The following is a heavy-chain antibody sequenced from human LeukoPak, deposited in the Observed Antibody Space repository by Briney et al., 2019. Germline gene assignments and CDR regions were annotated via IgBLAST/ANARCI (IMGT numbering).Heavy chain of an antibody. Sequence: PSETLSLTCTVSGGSISSSSYYWGWIHQPPGKGLEWIGSIYYSGSTYYNPSLKSRVTISVDTSKNQFSLKLSSVTAADTAVYYCARRTVRIQNGVVISGFDYWGQGTLVTVSS. CDR1: GGSISSSSYY. CDR2: IYYSGST. CDR3: ARRTVRIQNGVVISGFDY. V-gene: IGHV4-39*01. J-gene: IGHJ4*02. D-gene: IGHD3-3*01.